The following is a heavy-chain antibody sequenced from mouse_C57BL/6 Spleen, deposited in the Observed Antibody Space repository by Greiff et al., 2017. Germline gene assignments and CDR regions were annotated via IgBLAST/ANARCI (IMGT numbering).Heavy chain of an antibody. CDR1: GFTFSSYA. CDR3: ARDERDYAMDY. CDR2: ISDGGSYT. J-gene: IGHJ4*01. V-gene: IGHV5-4*01. Sequence: EVQRVESGGGLVKPGGSLKLSCAASGFTFSSYAMSWVRQTPEKRLAWVATISDGGSYTYYPDNVKGRFTISRDNAKNNLYLQMSHLKSEDTAMYYCARDERDYAMDYWGQGTSVTVSA.